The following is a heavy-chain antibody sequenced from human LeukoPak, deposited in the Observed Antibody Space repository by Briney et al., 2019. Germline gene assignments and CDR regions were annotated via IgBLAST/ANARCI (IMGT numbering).Heavy chain of an antibody. Sequence: PGGSLRLSCAASGLTFSSYEMNWVRQAPGKGLEWVSYISSSGSTIYYADSVKGRFTISRDNAKNSLYLQMNSLRAEDTAVYYCAELGMTMIGGVWGKGTTVTISS. CDR1: GLTFSSYE. D-gene: IGHD3-10*02. CDR2: ISSSGSTI. CDR3: AELGMTMIGGV. V-gene: IGHV3-48*03. J-gene: IGHJ6*04.